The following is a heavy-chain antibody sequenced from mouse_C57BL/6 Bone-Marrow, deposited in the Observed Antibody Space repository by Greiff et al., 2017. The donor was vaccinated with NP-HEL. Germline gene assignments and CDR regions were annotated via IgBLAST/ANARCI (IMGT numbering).Heavy chain of an antibody. Sequence: EVQLQQSGPELVKPGASVKISCKASGYTFTDYYMNWVKQSHGKSLEWIGDINPNNGGTSYNQKFKGKATLTVDKSSSTAYMELRSLTSEDSAVYYCASYYGSSSNYFDYWGQGTTLTVSS. CDR3: ASYYGSSSNYFDY. CDR2: INPNNGGT. CDR1: GYTFTDYY. V-gene: IGHV1-26*01. J-gene: IGHJ2*01. D-gene: IGHD1-1*01.